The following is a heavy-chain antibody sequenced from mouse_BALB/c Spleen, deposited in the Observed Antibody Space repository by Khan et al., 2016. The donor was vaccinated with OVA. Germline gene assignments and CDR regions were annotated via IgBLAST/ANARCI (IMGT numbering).Heavy chain of an antibody. CDR2: IDPENGDT. Sequence: IQLVQSGAELVRPGALVKLSCKASGFTIKDYYMHWVKQRPEQGLVWIGRIDPENGDTIYDPKFQGKASITSDTSSNKAYLQLSSLTSEDTAVYYCARDGYSPWFAYWGQGTLVTVSA. CDR3: ARDGYSPWFAY. CDR1: GFTIKDYY. D-gene: IGHD2-3*01. J-gene: IGHJ3*01. V-gene: IGHV14-1*02.